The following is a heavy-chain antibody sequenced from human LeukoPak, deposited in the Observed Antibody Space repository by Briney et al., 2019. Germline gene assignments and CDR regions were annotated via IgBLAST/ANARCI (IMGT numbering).Heavy chain of an antibody. V-gene: IGHV3-9*01. Sequence: GGSLRLSCAASGFSFSNYDMNWVRQAPGKGLEWVSGISWNSGSIGYADSVKGRFTISRDNAKNSLYLQMNSLRAEDTALYYCAKDRSHFISPNNWFDPWGQGTLVTVSS. CDR1: GFSFSNYD. CDR3: AKDRSHFISPNNWFDP. D-gene: IGHD2/OR15-2a*01. CDR2: ISWNSGSI. J-gene: IGHJ5*02.